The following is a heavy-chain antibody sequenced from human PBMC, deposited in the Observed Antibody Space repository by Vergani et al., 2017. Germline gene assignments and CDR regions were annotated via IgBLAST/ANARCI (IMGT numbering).Heavy chain of an antibody. CDR2: MNPNSGNT. CDR3: SSPHRRRGAFDI. Sequence: QVQLVQSGAEVKKPGASVKVSCKASGYTFTSSAINWVRQATGQGLEWMGWMNPNSGNTGYAQKLQGSVTMTRNTSISTADMELSSLRSEYATVYYCSSPHRRRGAFDIWGQGTMVTVSS. V-gene: IGHV1-8*01. CDR1: GYTFTSSA. J-gene: IGHJ3*02.